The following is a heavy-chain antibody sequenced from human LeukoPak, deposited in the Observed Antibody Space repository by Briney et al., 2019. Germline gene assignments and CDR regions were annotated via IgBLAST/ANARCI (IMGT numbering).Heavy chain of an antibody. D-gene: IGHD1-14*01. Sequence: ASVKVSCKVSGYTLTELSMHWVRQAPGKGLEWMGGFDPEDGETTYAQKFQGRVTMTEDTSTDTAYMELSSLSSEDTAVYYCATATHHFHMDVWGKGTTVTVSS. CDR1: GYTLTELS. V-gene: IGHV1-24*01. J-gene: IGHJ6*03. CDR2: FDPEDGET. CDR3: ATATHHFHMDV.